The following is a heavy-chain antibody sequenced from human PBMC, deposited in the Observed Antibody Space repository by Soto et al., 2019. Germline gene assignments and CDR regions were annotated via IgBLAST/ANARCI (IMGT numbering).Heavy chain of an antibody. D-gene: IGHD3-22*01. J-gene: IGHJ4*02. CDR2: INHSGST. Sequence: PSETLSLTFAVYGGSFSGYYWSWIRQPPGKGLEWIGEINHSGSTNYNPSLKSRVTISVDTSKNQFSLKLSSVTAAETAVYYCARVYYYDSSGYREPFDYWGQGTLVTVSS. CDR3: ARVYYYDSSGYREPFDY. CDR1: GGSFSGYY. V-gene: IGHV4-34*01.